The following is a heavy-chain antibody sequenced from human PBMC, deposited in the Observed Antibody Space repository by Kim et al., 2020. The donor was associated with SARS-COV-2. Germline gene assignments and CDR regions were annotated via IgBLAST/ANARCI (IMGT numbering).Heavy chain of an antibody. CDR1: DFAFGNYY. Sequence: GGSLRLSCVSSDFAFGNYYMIWVRQAPGKGLEWVASIKQDDSKIHYVDSVKGRFTVSRDNAERSVFLQMNSLRAEDTALYYCARAAAAGPSPWYFDLWGR. D-gene: IGHD6-25*01. CDR3: ARAAAAGPSPWYFDL. CDR2: IKQDDSKI. V-gene: IGHV3-7*01. J-gene: IGHJ2*01.